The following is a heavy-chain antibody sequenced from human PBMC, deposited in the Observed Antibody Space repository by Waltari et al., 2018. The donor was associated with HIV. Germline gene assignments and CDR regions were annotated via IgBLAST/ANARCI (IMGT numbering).Heavy chain of an antibody. D-gene: IGHD2-15*01. CDR2: IDWDEDT. CDR1: VFSLSSYGGS. CDR3: ARMEAHSSGWLDV. Sequence: QVTLRESGPALVRPTQTLTVTYTFSVFSLSSYGGSVSWVRQPPGQALEWVGRIDWDEDTHYSTARKTRVSISKGTSENQVGRRLAKADPLYTATYFWARMEAHSSGWLDVWGRGFLVFVS. V-gene: IGHV2-70*19. J-gene: IGHJ4*02.